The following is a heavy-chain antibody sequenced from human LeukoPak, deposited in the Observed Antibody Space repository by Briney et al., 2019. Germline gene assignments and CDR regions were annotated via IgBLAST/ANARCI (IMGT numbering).Heavy chain of an antibody. CDR1: GYTFTSNY. CDR3: ARDQEGFDY. V-gene: IGHV1-46*01. CDR2: IYPRDGST. Sequence: ASVKVSCKASGYTFTSNYIHWVRQAPGQGLEWMGMIYPRDGSTSYARKFQGRVTVTRDTSTSTVHMELSGLRSEDTAVYYCARDQEGFDYWGQGTLVTVSS. J-gene: IGHJ4*02.